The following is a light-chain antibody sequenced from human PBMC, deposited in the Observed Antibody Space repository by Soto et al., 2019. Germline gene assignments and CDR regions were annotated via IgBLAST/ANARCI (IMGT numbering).Light chain of an antibody. J-gene: IGLJ1*01. CDR3: QVWDLTTSHPV. CDR1: DIGGKS. CDR2: DDT. Sequence: SYELTQPPSVSVAPGQTATITCGGNDIGGKSVHWYQQRPGQAPVVVVYDDTDRPSGIPERFSGSNFGGTATLTISRVEVGDEADYHCQVWDLTTSHPVFGPGTKLTVL. V-gene: IGLV3-21*02.